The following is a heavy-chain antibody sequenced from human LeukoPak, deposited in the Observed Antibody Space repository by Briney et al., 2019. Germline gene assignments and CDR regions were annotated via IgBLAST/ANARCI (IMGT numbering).Heavy chain of an antibody. J-gene: IGHJ5*02. Sequence: SETLSLPCAVYGGSFSGYYWSWIRQPPGKGLEWIGEINHSGSTNYNPSLKSRVTISVDTSKNQFSLKLSSVTAADTAVYYCARGTHYYGSGSYYSHPWGQGTLVTVSS. CDR2: INHSGST. D-gene: IGHD3-10*01. V-gene: IGHV4-34*01. CDR1: GGSFSGYY. CDR3: ARGTHYYGSGSYYSHP.